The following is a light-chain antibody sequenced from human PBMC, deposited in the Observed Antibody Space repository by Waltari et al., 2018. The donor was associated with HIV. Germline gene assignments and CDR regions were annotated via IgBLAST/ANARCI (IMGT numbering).Light chain of an antibody. CDR2: GAS. Sequence: EIVLTQSPGTLSLSPGERATLSCRPSQHISGSYLAWYQQKPGQAPRFLIYGASSRAAGIPDRFSGSGSGTDFTLTISRLEPEDFAVYYCQRYSTSPPYTFGQGTKLEI. CDR3: QRYSTSPPYT. CDR1: QHISGSY. J-gene: IGKJ2*01. V-gene: IGKV3-20*01.